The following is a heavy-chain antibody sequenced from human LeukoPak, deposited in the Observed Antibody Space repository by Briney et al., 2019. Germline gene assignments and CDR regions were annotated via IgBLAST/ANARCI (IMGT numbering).Heavy chain of an antibody. CDR3: VGEEGIATSGALEY. V-gene: IGHV4-59*01. CDR2: IYHSGNT. CDR1: GDSITSYY. J-gene: IGHJ4*02. D-gene: IGHD6-13*01. Sequence: SETLSLTCSVSGDSITSYYWSWIRQPPGKGLEWIGFIYHSGNTNYNPSLTTRVTMSVDTSRTQISLRLSSVTAADTAVYYCVGEEGIATSGALEYWGQGILVTVSS.